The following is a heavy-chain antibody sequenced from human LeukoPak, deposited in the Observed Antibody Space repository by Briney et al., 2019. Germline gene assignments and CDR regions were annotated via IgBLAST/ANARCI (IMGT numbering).Heavy chain of an antibody. CDR2: ISSGSSSR. CDR1: GFTFSSYH. Sequence: GGSLRLSCAASGFTFSSYHMNWVRQAPGKGLEWVSYISSGSSSRYYAESVKGRFTISRDNAKNSLYLQMNSLRAEDTAVYFCARLRYYAVDVWGQGTTVIVSS. CDR3: ARLRYYAVDV. V-gene: IGHV3-48*01. J-gene: IGHJ6*02.